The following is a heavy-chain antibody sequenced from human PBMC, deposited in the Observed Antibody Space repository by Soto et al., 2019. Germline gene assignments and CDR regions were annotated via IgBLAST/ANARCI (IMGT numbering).Heavy chain of an antibody. CDR3: ARGRGGYCSGGVCYRFLDP. V-gene: IGHV1-8*01. CDR1: GYTFTNYE. Sequence: QEQLVQSGAEMKKPGASVKVSCKASGYTFTNYETIWVRQATGHGLEWMGWMNPNSGDTVSAQKFQGRVTMTRDSSISTAYMELSSLTSEDTAVYYCARGRGGYCSGGVCYRFLDPWGQGTLVTVSS. D-gene: IGHD2-15*01. CDR2: MNPNSGDT. J-gene: IGHJ5*02.